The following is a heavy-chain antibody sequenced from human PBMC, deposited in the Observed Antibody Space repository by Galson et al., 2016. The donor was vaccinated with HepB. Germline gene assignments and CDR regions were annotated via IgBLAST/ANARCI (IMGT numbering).Heavy chain of an antibody. J-gene: IGHJ4*02. CDR2: IRPYNCNT. Sequence: QSGAEVKKPGASVKVSCKASGYTFTNYGISWVRQAPGQGLEWMGWIRPYNCNTKYAQKLQGRVTMTTDTSTSTVYMYRRSLRSDDTAVYYCARDVAESYDSRASLDYGGQGTRVTVSS. CDR3: ARDVAESYDSRASLDY. V-gene: IGHV1-18*04. CDR1: GYTFTNYG. D-gene: IGHD3-22*01.